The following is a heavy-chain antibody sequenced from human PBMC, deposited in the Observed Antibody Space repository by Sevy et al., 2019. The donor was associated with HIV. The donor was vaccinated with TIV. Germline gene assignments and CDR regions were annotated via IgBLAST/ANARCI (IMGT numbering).Heavy chain of an antibody. CDR1: GLTFSSYW. CDR2: INQGGSQE. Sequence: GGSLRLSCAASGLTFSSYWMTWVRQAPGKGLEWVANINQGGSQEYYVDSVKGRFTISRDNVKNSLYLQINSLRAEDTAVYYCATILPAGVPAEYFQHWGQGTLVTVSS. D-gene: IGHD2-2*01. J-gene: IGHJ1*01. CDR3: ATILPAGVPAEYFQH. V-gene: IGHV3-7*01.